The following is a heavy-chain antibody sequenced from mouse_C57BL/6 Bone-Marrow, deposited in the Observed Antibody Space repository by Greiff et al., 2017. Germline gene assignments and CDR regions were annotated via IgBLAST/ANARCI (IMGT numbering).Heavy chain of an antibody. D-gene: IGHD2-1*01. CDR1: GFTFSSYA. J-gene: IGHJ4*01. CDR2: ISSGGDYI. CDR3: TRDPGKGAMDY. V-gene: IGHV5-9-1*02. Sequence: EVKLVESGEGLVKPGGSLKLSCAASGFTFSSYAMSWVRQTPEKRLEWVAYISSGGDYIYYADTVKGRFTISRDNARNTLYLQMSSLKSEDTAMYYCTRDPGKGAMDYWGQGTSVTVSS.